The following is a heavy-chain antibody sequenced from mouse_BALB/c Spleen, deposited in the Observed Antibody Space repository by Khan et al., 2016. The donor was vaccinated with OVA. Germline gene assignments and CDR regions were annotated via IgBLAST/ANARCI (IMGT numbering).Heavy chain of an antibody. V-gene: IGHV1-4*01. CDR1: GYTFTSYT. CDR2: INPGNGYT. CDR3: ERDAYYHRNYGGFDY. D-gene: IGHD2-5*01. Sequence: QIQLQQSGAELVRPGASVKMSCKASGYTFTSYTIHWIKKRPGQGLEWIGHINPGNGYTNYNQKFKDKATLTTDKSSTTAYLQLSSLTSEDSAVYICERDAYYHRNYGGFDYWGEGTLVTVSA. J-gene: IGHJ3*01.